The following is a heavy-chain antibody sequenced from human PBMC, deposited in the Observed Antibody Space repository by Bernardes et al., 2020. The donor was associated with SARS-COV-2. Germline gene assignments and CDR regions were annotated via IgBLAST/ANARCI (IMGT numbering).Heavy chain of an antibody. Sequence: GGSLIRSCAASGFTFSNYDMHWVRQAAGKGLEWVSTIGVPGDTYYPHSVKGRFTISRDNAKNSLFLQMSSLTAGDTAVYYCVIRTTSFDFWGQGTLVTVSS. CDR3: VIRTTSFDF. CDR1: GFTFSNYD. CDR2: IGVPGDT. V-gene: IGHV3-13*01. D-gene: IGHD2-21*01. J-gene: IGHJ4*02.